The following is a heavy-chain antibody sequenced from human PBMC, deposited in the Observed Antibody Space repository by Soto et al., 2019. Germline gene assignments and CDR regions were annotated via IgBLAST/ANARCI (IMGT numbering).Heavy chain of an antibody. D-gene: IGHD6-19*01. CDR2: VYYSGST. J-gene: IGHJ4*02. V-gene: IGHV4-59*08. CDR3: ARLGQWLREADFDY. CDR1: GGSIYNYY. Sequence: QVQLQESGPGLVKPSETLSLSCTVSGGSIYNYYWSWIRQPPGKGLEWIGSVYYSGSTNYNPSLKSRVTISVDTSKNQFSLKVTSVTAADTAVYYCARLGQWLREADFDYWGQGTLVTVSS.